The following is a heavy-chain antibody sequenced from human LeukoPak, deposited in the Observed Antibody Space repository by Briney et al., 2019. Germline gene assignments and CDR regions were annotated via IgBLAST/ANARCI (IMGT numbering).Heavy chain of an antibody. CDR2: ISAYNGNT. J-gene: IGHJ3*02. Sequence: GASVKVSCKASGYTFTSYGISWVRQAPGQGLEWMGWISAYNGNTNYAQKLQGRVTMTTDTSTSTAYMELRSLRSDDTAVYYCARVVYGSGSYYKVSGAFDIWGQGTMVTVSS. CDR3: ARVVYGSGSYYKVSGAFDI. D-gene: IGHD3-10*01. V-gene: IGHV1-18*01. CDR1: GYTFTSYG.